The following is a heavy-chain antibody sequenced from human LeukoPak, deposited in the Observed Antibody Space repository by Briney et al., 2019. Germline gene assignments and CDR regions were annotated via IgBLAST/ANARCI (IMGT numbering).Heavy chain of an antibody. V-gene: IGHV1-46*01. D-gene: IGHD2-15*01. CDR3: ATPYCSGGSCYSGYFDL. CDR2: INPSGGST. Sequence: GASVKVSCKASGYTFTSYYMLWVRQAPGQGLEWMGIINPSGGSTSYAQKFQGRVTMTRDMSTSTVYMELSSLRSEDTAVYYCATPYCSGGSCYSGYFDLWGRGTLVTVSS. CDR1: GYTFTSYY. J-gene: IGHJ2*01.